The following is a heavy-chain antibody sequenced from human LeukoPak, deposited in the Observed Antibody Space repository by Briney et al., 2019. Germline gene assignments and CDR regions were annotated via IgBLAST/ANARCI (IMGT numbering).Heavy chain of an antibody. CDR2: IRVSGST. J-gene: IGHJ6*03. D-gene: IGHD3-3*01. CDR1: GFTFSSYA. CDR3: ARDERDFWSGYYAYYYYYMDV. V-gene: IGHV3-23*01. Sequence: GGSLRLSCTTSGFTFSSYALSWVRQAPGKGLEWVSGIRVSGSTYYPDSVTGRFTISRDNSENTLYLQMNSLRAEDTAVYYCARDERDFWSGYYAYYYYYMDVWGKGTTVIVSS.